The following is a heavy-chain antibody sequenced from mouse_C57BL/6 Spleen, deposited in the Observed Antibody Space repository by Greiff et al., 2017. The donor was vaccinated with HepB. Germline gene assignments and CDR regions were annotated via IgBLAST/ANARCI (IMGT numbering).Heavy chain of an antibody. J-gene: IGHJ2*01. Sequence: QVQLKQSGAELVKPGASVKMSCKASGYTFTSYWITWVKQRPGQGLEWIGDIYPGSGSTNYNEKFKSKATLTVDTSSSTAYMQLSSLTSEDSAVYYCAREGTGSRYFDYWGQGTTLTVSS. CDR2: IYPGSGST. D-gene: IGHD4-1*01. CDR1: GYTFTSYW. V-gene: IGHV1-55*01. CDR3: AREGTGSRYFDY.